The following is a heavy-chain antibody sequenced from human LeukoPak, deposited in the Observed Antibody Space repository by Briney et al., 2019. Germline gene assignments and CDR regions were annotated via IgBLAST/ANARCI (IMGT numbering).Heavy chain of an antibody. J-gene: IGHJ4*02. D-gene: IGHD3-3*01. CDR3: ARLGWGPKGIFGVDITQHKYGPFDS. CDR1: GYSFTTYW. CDR2: IYPGDSDT. Sequence: GESLKISCKGYGYSFTTYWIGWVRQMPGKGLEWMGIIYPGDSDTKYSPSFQGQVTISADKSISAAYLQWNSLKASDSAMYYCARLGWGPKGIFGVDITQHKYGPFDSWGQGTLVTVSS. V-gene: IGHV5-51*01.